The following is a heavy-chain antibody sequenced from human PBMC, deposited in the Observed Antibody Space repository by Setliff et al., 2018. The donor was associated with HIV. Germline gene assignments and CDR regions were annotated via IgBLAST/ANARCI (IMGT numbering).Heavy chain of an antibody. V-gene: IGHV4-31*01. D-gene: IGHD3-10*01. Sequence: PSETLSLTCTVSGDAISSGNNYWNWIRQRPRKGLEWIGYIYYDGATYYNPSLRSPVTISVDPSKNQIFLKMTSVTAADTAVYDCARGGALTMAPAGCFDSWGQGILVTVSS. J-gene: IGHJ4*02. CDR3: ARGGALTMAPAGCFDS. CDR1: GDAISSGNNY. CDR2: IYYDGAT.